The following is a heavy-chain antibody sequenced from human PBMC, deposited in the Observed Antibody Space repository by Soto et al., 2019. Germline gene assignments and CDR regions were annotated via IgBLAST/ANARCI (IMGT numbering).Heavy chain of an antibody. D-gene: IGHD3-9*01. J-gene: IGHJ2*01. CDR2: ISGSGGST. CDR3: AIFFFQAEDGIRDFRSVSAFLLNRSSDL. Sequence: KGLEWVSAISGSGGSTYYADSVKGRLTISRDNSKNTLYLQMNSLRAEDTAVYYCAIFFFQAEDGIRDFRSVSAFLLNRSSDL. V-gene: IGHV3-23*01.